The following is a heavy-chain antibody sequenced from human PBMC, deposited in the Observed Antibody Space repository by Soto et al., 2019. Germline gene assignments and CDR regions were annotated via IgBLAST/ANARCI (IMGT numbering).Heavy chain of an antibody. V-gene: IGHV3-53*01. Sequence: GGSLRLSCAASGFTVSSNYMRWVRQATGKGLEWVSVIYSGGTTYYADSVKGRFTISRDNSKNTLYLQMNSLRAEDTAVYYCARARGYYDTSGYSGYYFDYWGQGSLVTVSS. CDR1: GFTVSSNY. D-gene: IGHD3-22*01. J-gene: IGHJ4*02. CDR3: ARARGYYDTSGYSGYYFDY. CDR2: IYSGGTT.